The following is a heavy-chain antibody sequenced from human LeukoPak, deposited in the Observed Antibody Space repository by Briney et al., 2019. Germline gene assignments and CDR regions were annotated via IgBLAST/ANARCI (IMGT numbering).Heavy chain of an antibody. CDR2: ISAYNGNT. V-gene: IGHV1-18*01. D-gene: IGHD1-26*01. CDR3: ARDFDQYSGRFGGFGHDF. Sequence: GASVKVSCKASGYTFTSYGINWVRQAPGQGLEWMGWISAYNGNTNHAQRLQGRVTMTTDASTSTAYMELRSLRSDDTAVYYCARDFDQYSGRFGGFGHDFWGQGTLVTVSS. J-gene: IGHJ4*02. CDR1: GYTFTSYG.